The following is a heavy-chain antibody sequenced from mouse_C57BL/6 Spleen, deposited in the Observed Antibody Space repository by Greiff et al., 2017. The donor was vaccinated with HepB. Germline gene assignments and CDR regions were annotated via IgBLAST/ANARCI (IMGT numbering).Heavy chain of an antibody. Sequence: EVQLVESEGGLVQPGSSMKLSCTASGFTFSDYYMAWVRQVPEKGLEWVANINYDGSSTYYLDSLKSRFIISRDNAKNILYLQMSSLKSEDTATYYCARAHGYDWYFDVWGTGTTVTVSS. CDR1: GFTFSDYY. D-gene: IGHD2-2*01. CDR2: INYDGSST. J-gene: IGHJ1*03. CDR3: ARAHGYDWYFDV. V-gene: IGHV5-16*01.